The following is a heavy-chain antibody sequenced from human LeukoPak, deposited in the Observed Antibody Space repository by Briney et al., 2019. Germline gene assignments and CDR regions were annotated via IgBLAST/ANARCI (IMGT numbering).Heavy chain of an antibody. J-gene: IGHJ4*02. V-gene: IGHV3-23*01. Sequence: PGGSLRLSCAASGFTFSNFGMSWVRQAPGKGLEWVSDISGSGGSTYYADSVKGRFSISRDNSKNTLYLQMNSLRAGDTALYYCAKDKGLAAAYFNYWGQGTLVTVSS. CDR2: ISGSGGST. D-gene: IGHD6-13*01. CDR3: AKDKGLAAAYFNY. CDR1: GFTFSNFG.